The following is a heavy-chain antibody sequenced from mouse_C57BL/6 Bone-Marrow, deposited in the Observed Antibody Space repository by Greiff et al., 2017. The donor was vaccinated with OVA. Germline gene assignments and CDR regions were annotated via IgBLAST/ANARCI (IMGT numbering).Heavy chain of an antibody. Sequence: QVQLQQPGAELVRPGTSVKLSCKASGYTFTSYWMHWVKQRPGQGLEWIGVIDPSDSYTNYNQKFKGKATLTVDTSSSTAYMQLSSLTSEDSAVYYCARTGGNYNYYAIDYWGQGTSVTVSS. J-gene: IGHJ4*01. D-gene: IGHD2-1*01. CDR3: ARTGGNYNYYAIDY. V-gene: IGHV1-59*01. CDR2: IDPSDSYT. CDR1: GYTFTSYW.